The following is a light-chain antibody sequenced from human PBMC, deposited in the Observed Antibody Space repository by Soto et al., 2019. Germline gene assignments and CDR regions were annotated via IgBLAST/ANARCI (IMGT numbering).Light chain of an antibody. V-gene: IGKV1-39*01. Sequence: QMTQSPSSLSASVGDIFTITCRASQSISSYLNWYQQKPGKAPKLLIYAASSLQSGVPSRFSGSGSGTDFTLTISSLQPEDFATYYCQQSYSTPLTFGGGTKVDIK. CDR1: QSISSY. CDR2: AAS. CDR3: QQSYSTPLT. J-gene: IGKJ4*01.